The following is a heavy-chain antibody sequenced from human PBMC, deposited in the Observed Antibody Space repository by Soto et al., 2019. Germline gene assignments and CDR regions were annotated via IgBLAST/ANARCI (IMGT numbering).Heavy chain of an antibody. J-gene: IGHJ1*01. CDR2: ILPIMGSV. V-gene: IGHV1-69*01. D-gene: IGHD2-15*01. CDR3: ARIPRYSYPTSDTRDN. Sequence: QVHLVQSGSEVKKPGSSVTVSCKASGGTFNTYTFSWVRQAPGQGLEWMGSILPIMGSVNYAHDFRGRLSITAAPSTTTAYMELNSLTSHDTAIYYCARIPRYSYPTSDTRDNWGQGTMVTVSS. CDR1: GGTFNTYT.